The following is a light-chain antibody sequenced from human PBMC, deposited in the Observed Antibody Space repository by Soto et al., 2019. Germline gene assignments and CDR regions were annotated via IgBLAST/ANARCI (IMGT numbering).Light chain of an antibody. CDR3: QQYGSSPPYS. CDR1: QSVSSSY. CDR2: GAS. J-gene: IGKJ2*01. V-gene: IGKV3-20*01. Sequence: EIVLTQSPGTLSLSPGERATLSCRASQSVSSSYLAWYQHKPGQAPRLLIYGASSRATGIPHRFSGSGSGTDFTLNISRLDPEDFAVYYCQQYGSSPPYSFGQGTKLEIK.